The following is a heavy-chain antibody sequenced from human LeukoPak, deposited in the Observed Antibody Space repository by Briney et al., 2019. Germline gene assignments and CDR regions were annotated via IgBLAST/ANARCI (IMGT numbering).Heavy chain of an antibody. CDR2: IYYSGST. Sequence: SETLSLTCTVSGGSISSSSYYWGWIRQPPGKGLEWIGSIYYSGSTYYNPSLKSRVTISVDTSKNHFSLSLSSVTAADTAVYYCARSKIYNTTDYSFPGAYFDYWGQGTLVTVSS. V-gene: IGHV4-39*02. CDR1: GGSISSSSYY. D-gene: IGHD3-22*01. CDR3: ARSKIYNTTDYSFPGAYFDY. J-gene: IGHJ4*02.